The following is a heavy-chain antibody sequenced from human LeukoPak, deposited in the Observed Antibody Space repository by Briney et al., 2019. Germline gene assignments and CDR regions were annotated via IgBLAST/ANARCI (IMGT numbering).Heavy chain of an antibody. V-gene: IGHV4-61*08. CDR2: IYYSGST. D-gene: IGHD3-10*01. CDR3: ASSITMVRGAIKTTGNFDY. CDR1: GGSISSGGYY. J-gene: IGHJ4*02. Sequence: SQTLSLTCTVSGGSISSGGYYWSWIRQPPGKGLEWIGYIYYSGSTNYNPSLKSRVTVSVDTSKNQFSLKLSSVTAADTAVYYCASSITMVRGAIKTTGNFDYWGQGTLVTVSS.